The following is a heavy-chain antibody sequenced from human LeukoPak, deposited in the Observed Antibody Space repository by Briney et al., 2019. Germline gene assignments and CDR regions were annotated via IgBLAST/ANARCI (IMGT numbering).Heavy chain of an antibody. Sequence: GGSLRLSCAASGFTFSSYEMNWVRQAPGKGLEWVPYISSSGSTIYYADSVKGRFTISRDNAKNSLYLQMNSLRAEDTAVYYCVRAYHSSGWYRIDYWGQGTLVTVSS. D-gene: IGHD6-19*01. CDR2: ISSSGSTI. CDR3: VRAYHSSGWYRIDY. CDR1: GFTFSSYE. J-gene: IGHJ4*02. V-gene: IGHV3-48*03.